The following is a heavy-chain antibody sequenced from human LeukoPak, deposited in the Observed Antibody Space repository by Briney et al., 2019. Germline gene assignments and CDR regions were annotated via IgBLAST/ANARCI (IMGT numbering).Heavy chain of an antibody. CDR3: ARPGDDSSGYPEPAFDY. CDR1: GYTFTSYA. CDR2: INTNTGNP. J-gene: IGHJ4*02. D-gene: IGHD3-22*01. Sequence: ASVKVSCKASGYTFTSYAMNWVRQAPGQGLEWMGGINTNTGNPTYAQGFTGRFVFSLDTSVSTAYLQISSLKAEDTAVYYCARPGDDSSGYPEPAFDYWGQGTLVTVSS. V-gene: IGHV7-4-1*02.